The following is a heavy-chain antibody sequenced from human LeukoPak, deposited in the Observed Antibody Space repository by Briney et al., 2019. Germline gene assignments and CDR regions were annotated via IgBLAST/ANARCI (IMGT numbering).Heavy chain of an antibody. D-gene: IGHD3-3*01. CDR1: GFTFSSYA. CDR2: ISGSGGST. Sequence: GASLRLSCAASGFTFSSYAMSWVRQAPGKGLEWVSAISGSGGSTYYADSVKGRFTISRDNSKNTLYLQMNSLRAEDTAVYFCAKDSSIHLNYDFWSGYSRFDYWGQGTLVTVSS. CDR3: AKDSSIHLNYDFWSGYSRFDY. V-gene: IGHV3-23*01. J-gene: IGHJ4*02.